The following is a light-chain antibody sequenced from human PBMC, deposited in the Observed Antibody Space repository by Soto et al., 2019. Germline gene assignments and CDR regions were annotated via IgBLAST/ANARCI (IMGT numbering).Light chain of an antibody. CDR2: GAS. J-gene: IGKJ1*01. V-gene: IGKV3-15*01. Sequence: EIVLTQSPATLSLSPGERATLSCRASQSVSRYLAWYQQKPGQAPRLLIYGASTRATAIPARFSGSGSGTEFTLTISSLQSEDFAVYYCQQYNDWPRTFGQGTKVDIK. CDR3: QQYNDWPRT. CDR1: QSVSRY.